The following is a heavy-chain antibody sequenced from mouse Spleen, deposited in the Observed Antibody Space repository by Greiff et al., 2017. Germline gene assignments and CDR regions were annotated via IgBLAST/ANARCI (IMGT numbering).Heavy chain of an antibody. J-gene: IGHJ2*01. Sequence: VQLQQSGAELVRPGALVKLSCKASGFNIKDYYMHWVKQRPEQGLEWIGWIDPENGNTIYDPKFQGKASITADTSSNTAYLQLSSLTSEDTAVYYCAIIPLYEDYFDYWGQGTTLTVSS. CDR2: IDPENGNT. V-gene: IGHV14-1*02. CDR1: GFNIKDYY. D-gene: IGHD2-3*01. CDR3: AIIPLYEDYFDY.